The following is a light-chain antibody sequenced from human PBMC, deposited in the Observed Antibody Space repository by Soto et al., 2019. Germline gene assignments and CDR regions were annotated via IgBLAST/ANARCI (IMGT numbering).Light chain of an antibody. CDR1: QSVSKNF. CDR3: QQRTNWPRSFT. V-gene: IGKV3D-20*02. Sequence: EIVLTQSPGTLSLSPGERATLSCRASQSVSKNFLAWYQQKPGQAPRLLINGASSRATGIPDRFSGSGSGTDFSLTIGRLEPEDFAVYYCQQRTNWPRSFTFGPGTKVDIK. J-gene: IGKJ3*01. CDR2: GAS.